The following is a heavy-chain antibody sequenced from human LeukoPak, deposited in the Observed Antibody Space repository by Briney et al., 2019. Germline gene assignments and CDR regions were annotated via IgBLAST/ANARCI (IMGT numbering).Heavy chain of an antibody. CDR2: ISGSGGST. J-gene: IGHJ4*02. Sequence: GGSLRLSCAASGFTFSGYAMSWVRQAPGKGLEWVSAISGSGGSTYYADPVKGRFTISRDNSKNTLYLQMNSLRAEDTAVYYCAKVELLYFDYWGQGTLVTVSS. CDR1: GFTFSGYA. V-gene: IGHV3-23*01. CDR3: AKVELLYFDY. D-gene: IGHD1-26*01.